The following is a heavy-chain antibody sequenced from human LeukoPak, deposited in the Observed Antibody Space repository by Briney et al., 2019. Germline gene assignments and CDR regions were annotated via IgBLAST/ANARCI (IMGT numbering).Heavy chain of an antibody. J-gene: IGHJ5*01. CDR3: AKHNWNYDS. D-gene: IGHD1-1*01. CDR1: GFTFDDYS. CDR2: ISGDGGTT. Sequence: GGSLRLTCAASGFTFDDYSMHWVRQAPGKGLEWVSLISGDGGTTYHADSVKGRFTISRDNSKNSLYLQMSSLRTEDTALYYCAKHNWNYDSWGQGTLVTVSS. V-gene: IGHV3-43*02.